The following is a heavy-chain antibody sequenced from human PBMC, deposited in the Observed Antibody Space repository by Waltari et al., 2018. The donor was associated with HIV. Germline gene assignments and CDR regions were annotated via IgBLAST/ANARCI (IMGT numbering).Heavy chain of an antibody. CDR1: GFTVSSNY. J-gene: IGHJ4*02. D-gene: IGHD3-22*01. CDR2: GYGGGST. Sequence: EVQLVETGGGLIQPGGSLRLSCAASGFTVSSNYMSWVRQAPGKGLEWCSVGYGGGSTYYASSVKGRFTISRDNSKNTLYLQMNSLRAEDTAVYYCARGYYDSSGYYYFDYWGQGTLVTVSS. CDR3: ARGYYDSSGYYYFDY. V-gene: IGHV3-53*02.